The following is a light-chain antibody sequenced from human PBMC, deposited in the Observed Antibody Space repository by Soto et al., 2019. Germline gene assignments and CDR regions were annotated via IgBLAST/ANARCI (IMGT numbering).Light chain of an antibody. CDR3: QSYDSSLSGYV. V-gene: IGLV1-40*01. CDR2: ANN. Sequence: QSALTQPPSVSGAPGQRVTISCTGSRSNIGAGYDVHWYQQLPGTAPKLLIYANNIWPSGVPGRFSGSKSGTSASLAITGLQAEDEADYYCQSYDSSLSGYVFGTGTKVTVL. J-gene: IGLJ1*01. CDR1: RSNIGAGYD.